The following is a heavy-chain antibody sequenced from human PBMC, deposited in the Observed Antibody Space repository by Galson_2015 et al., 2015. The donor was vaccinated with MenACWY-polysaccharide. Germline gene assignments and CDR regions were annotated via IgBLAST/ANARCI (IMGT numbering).Heavy chain of an antibody. V-gene: IGHV3-30-3*01. CDR3: AREGIVGAAPHFDY. Sequence: SLRLSCAASGFTFSSYAMHWVRQAPGKGLEWVAVISYDGNNKYYADSVKGRFTISRDNSKNTLYLQMNSLRAEDTAVYYCAREGIVGAAPHFDYWGQGTLVTVSS. CDR1: GFTFSSYA. J-gene: IGHJ4*02. D-gene: IGHD1-26*01. CDR2: ISYDGNNK.